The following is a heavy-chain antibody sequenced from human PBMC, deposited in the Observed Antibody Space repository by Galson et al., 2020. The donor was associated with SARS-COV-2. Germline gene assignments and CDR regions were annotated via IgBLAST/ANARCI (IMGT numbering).Heavy chain of an antibody. V-gene: IGHV3-7*03. CDR2: INENGREK. J-gene: IGHJ6*03. CDR1: GSTYRSSS. CDR3: ARMRYMDV. Sequence: GESLMTLCAASGSTYRSSSMSLARQAPGKGPESVANINENGREKNQLDSVKRRLSISRDNAKNSLYLQMIGLRAGDSGVYYCARMRYMDVWDKGTTVTVSS.